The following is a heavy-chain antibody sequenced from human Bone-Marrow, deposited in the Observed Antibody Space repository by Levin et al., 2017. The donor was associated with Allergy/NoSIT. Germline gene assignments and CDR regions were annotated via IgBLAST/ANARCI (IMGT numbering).Heavy chain of an antibody. D-gene: IGHD2-15*01. CDR1: GFTVSSNY. Sequence: GESLKISCAASGFTVSSNYMSWVRQAPGKGLEWVSVIYSGGSTYYADSVKGRFTISRDNSKNTLYLQMNSLRAEDTAVYYCARGGCGGSCLEVPFDPWGQGTLVTVSS. CDR3: ARGGCGGSCLEVPFDP. J-gene: IGHJ5*02. V-gene: IGHV3-53*01. CDR2: IYSGGST.